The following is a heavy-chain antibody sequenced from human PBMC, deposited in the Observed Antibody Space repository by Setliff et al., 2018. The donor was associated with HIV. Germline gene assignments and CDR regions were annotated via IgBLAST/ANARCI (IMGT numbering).Heavy chain of an antibody. D-gene: IGHD3-22*01. CDR3: SVGLASYSEXXXXXXVSAXFXP. CDR1: GGSISXSXXX. CDR2: IXYHGRVSYSEKP. V-gene: IGHV4-31*06. Sequence: SETLSLTXTVSGGSISXSXXXWTWIXQRPGQGLXWIGXIXYHGRVSYSEKPYYSPSLKSRVTISVDSSKNPFSLKLSSVTASDPAGYYFSVGLASYSEXXXXXXVSAXFXPWGPGTLVTVSS. J-gene: IGHJ5*02.